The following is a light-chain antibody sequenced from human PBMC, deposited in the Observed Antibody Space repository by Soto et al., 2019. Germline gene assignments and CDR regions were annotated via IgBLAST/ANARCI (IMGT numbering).Light chain of an antibody. J-gene: IGKJ4*01. CDR1: QSITSW. V-gene: IGKV1-5*01. CDR3: QQYNSYSLT. CDR2: DAS. Sequence: DIQMTQSPSTLSASVGDRVTITCRASQSITSWLAWYQQKPGKAPKLLIYDASNLESGVPSRFSGSGSGTEFTLTISSLQPDDFATYHCQQYNSYSLTFGGGTKVDIK.